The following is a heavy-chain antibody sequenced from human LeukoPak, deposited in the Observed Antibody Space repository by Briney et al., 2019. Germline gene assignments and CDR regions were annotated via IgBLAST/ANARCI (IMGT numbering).Heavy chain of an antibody. V-gene: IGHV3-21*01. CDR3: GREFSTGILLDY. J-gene: IGHJ4*02. CDR2: ITSDGYI. CDR1: GFTFSSYS. Sequence: GGSLRLSCAASGFTFSSYSMNWVRQAPGQGLEWVSSITSDGYIYYADSVKGRFTISRDNTKNSLYLQMSSLRAEDTAVYYCGREFSTGILLDYWGQGTLVTVSS.